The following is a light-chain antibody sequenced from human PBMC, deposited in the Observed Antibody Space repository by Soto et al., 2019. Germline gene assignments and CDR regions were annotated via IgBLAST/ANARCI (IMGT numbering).Light chain of an antibody. J-gene: IGKJ2*03. CDR3: QQYNDWLYS. CDR1: RPVRSN. Sequence: EIVMTQSPANMSVSPGERVAVSCRASRPVRSNLAWYQQKPGQPPRLLIYGSSTRATGIPARFSGSGSGTEFTLTVTSLQSADIAVYYCQQYNDWLYSFGQGTQVDI. CDR2: GSS. V-gene: IGKV3-15*01.